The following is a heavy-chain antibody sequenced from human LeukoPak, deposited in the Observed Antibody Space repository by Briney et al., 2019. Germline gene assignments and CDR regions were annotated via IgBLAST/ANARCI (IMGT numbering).Heavy chain of an antibody. V-gene: IGHV3-49*03. CDR2: IRSKAYGGTT. CDR1: GFTFGVYA. J-gene: IGHJ4*02. D-gene: IGHD3-22*01. Sequence: SGGSLRLSCTGSGFTFGVYAMSWFRQAPGKGLEWVGFIRSKAYGGTTEYAASVKGRFSISRDDSKSIAYLQMNSLKTEDTAVYYCARDRYFDTSEGSYWGQGTLVTVSS. CDR3: ARDRYFDTSEGSY.